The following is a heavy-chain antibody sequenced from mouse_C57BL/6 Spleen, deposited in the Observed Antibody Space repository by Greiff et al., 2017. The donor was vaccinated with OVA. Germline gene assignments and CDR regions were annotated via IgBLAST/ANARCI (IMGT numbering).Heavy chain of an antibody. D-gene: IGHD1-1*01. V-gene: IGHV1-50*01. J-gene: IGHJ1*03. CDR2: IDPSDSYT. CDR3: ARRYYGSSYWYFDV. Sequence: QVQLQQPGAELVKPGASVKLSCKASGYTFTSYWMQWVKQRPGQGLEWIGEIDPSDSYTNYNQKFKGKATLTVDTSSSTAYMQLSSLTSEVSAVYYCARRYYGSSYWYFDVWGTGTTVTVSS. CDR1: GYTFTSYW.